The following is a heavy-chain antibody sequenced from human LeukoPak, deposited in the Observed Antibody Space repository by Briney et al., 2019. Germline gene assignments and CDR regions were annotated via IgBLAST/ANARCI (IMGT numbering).Heavy chain of an antibody. CDR3: ARVYYDFWSGPFDY. CDR1: GGSFSGYY. V-gene: IGHV4-34*01. D-gene: IGHD3-3*01. J-gene: IGHJ4*02. CDR2: INHSGST. Sequence: PSETLSHTCAVYGGSFSGYYWSWIRQPPGKGLEWIGEINHSGSTNYNPSLKSRVTISVDTSKNQFSLKLSSVTAADTAVYYCARVYYDFWSGPFDYWGQGTLVTVSS.